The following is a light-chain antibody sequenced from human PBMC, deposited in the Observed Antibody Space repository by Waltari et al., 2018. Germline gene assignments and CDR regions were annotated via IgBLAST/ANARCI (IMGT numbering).Light chain of an antibody. V-gene: IGKV3-11*01. J-gene: IGKJ4*01. CDR3: QQRHDWPLN. CDR2: DAS. CDR1: QSVRSY. Sequence: EILLTQSPVTLSVSPGDRATLSCKASQSVRSYLAWYQQKPGQAPRLLIYDASNRASGIPARFSGSASGKDFTLTISNVEPEYFAVYYCQQRHDWPLNFGGGTKLEIK.